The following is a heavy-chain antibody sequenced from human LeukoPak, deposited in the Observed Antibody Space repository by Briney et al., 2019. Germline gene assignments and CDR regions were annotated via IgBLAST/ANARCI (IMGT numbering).Heavy chain of an antibody. CDR3: ARASSGYDRYYYYYMDV. CDR2: IYYSGST. V-gene: IGHV4-59*01. J-gene: IGHJ6*03. CDR1: GGSISSYY. D-gene: IGHD5-12*01. Sequence: PSETLSLTCTVSGGSISSYYWSWIRQPPGKGLEWLGYIYYSGSTNYNPSLKSRVTIPVDTSKNQFSLKLSSVTAADTAVYYCARASSGYDRYYYYYMDVWGKGTTVTISS.